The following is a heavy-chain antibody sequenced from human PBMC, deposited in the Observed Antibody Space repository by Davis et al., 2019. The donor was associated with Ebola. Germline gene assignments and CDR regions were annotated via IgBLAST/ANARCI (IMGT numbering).Heavy chain of an antibody. D-gene: IGHD6-6*01. CDR1: GFSFSNYG. V-gene: IGHV3-30*18. CDR3: ANGGSSSLIDY. Sequence: GESLKISCAASGFSFSNYGMHWVRQAPGKGLEWVALISYDGGKKNYADSVKGRFAISRDNSKNTLYLQMNSLRPEDTAVYYCANGGSSSLIDYWGQGTLVTVSS. CDR2: ISYDGGKK. J-gene: IGHJ4*02.